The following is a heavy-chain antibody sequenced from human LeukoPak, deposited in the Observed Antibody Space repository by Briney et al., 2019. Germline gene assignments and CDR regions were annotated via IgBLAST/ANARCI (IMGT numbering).Heavy chain of an antibody. CDR1: GFTFGSYA. J-gene: IGHJ4*02. D-gene: IGHD3-10*02. V-gene: IGHV3-23*01. Sequence: GGSLRLSCAASGFTFGSYAMSWVRQAPGKGLEWVSAISGSDGSTYYADSVKGRFTISRDNSKNTLYLQMNSLRAEDTAVYYCANDYTIPYVPFDYWGQGTLVTVSS. CDR2: ISGSDGST. CDR3: ANDYTIPYVPFDY.